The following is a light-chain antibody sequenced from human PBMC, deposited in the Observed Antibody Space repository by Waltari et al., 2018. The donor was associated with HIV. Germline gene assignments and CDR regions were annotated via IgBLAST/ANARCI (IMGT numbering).Light chain of an antibody. CDR3: QSADSSDTWV. V-gene: IGLV3-25*03. CDR1: ILPKPF. Sequence: SSELTQPPSVSVSPGQTAYMTCSGAILPKPFAHWYQQKPGQAPVLVIYKDSERPSGIPERFSGSSSGTTVTLTINRVQAEDEADYYCQSADSSDTWVFGGGTKLTV. J-gene: IGLJ3*02. CDR2: KDS.